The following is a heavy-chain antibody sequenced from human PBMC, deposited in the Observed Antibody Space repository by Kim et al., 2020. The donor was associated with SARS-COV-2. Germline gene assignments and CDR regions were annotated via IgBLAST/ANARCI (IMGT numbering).Heavy chain of an antibody. CDR3: ARGGIVATKNYYYYGMDV. CDR1: GYTFTGYY. D-gene: IGHD5-12*01. CDR2: INPNSGGT. V-gene: IGHV1-2*04. J-gene: IGHJ6*02. Sequence: ASVKVSCKASGYTFTGYYMHWVRQAPGQGLEWMGWINPNSGGTNYAQKFQGWVTMTRDTSISTAYMEPSRLRSDDTAVYYCARGGIVATKNYYYYGMDVWGQGTTVTVSS.